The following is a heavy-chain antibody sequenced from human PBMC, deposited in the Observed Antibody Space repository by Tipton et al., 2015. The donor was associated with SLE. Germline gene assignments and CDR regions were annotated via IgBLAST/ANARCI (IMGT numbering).Heavy chain of an antibody. Sequence: TLSLTCTVSGGSISSSSYYWGWIRQPPGKGLEWIGSMYYSGSTYYNPSLKSRVTISVDTSKNQFSLKLSSVTAADTAVYYCARLYYDILTGSSRDWYFDYWGQGTLVTVSS. CDR3: ARLYYDILTGSSRDWYFDY. V-gene: IGHV4-39*07. J-gene: IGHJ4*02. D-gene: IGHD3-9*01. CDR1: GGSISSSSYY. CDR2: MYYSGST.